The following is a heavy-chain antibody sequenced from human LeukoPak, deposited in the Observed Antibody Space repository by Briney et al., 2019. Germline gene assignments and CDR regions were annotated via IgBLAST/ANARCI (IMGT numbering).Heavy chain of an antibody. CDR2: MYPGDSDT. CDR1: GYTFTNYW. J-gene: IGHJ4*02. CDR3: AASTYGSGSYVGFDS. V-gene: IGHV5-51*01. Sequence: GESLKISCKASGYTFTNYWIGWVGQMPGKGLEWMGIMYPGDSDTRYSPSFQGQVTISADKSISTAYLQWSSLKASDTAMYYCAASTYGSGSYVGFDSWGQGTLVPVSS. D-gene: IGHD3-10*01.